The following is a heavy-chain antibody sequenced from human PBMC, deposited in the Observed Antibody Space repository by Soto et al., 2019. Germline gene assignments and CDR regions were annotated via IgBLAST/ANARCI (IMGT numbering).Heavy chain of an antibody. Sequence: SETLSLTCAVYGGSFSGYYWSWIRQPPGKGLEWIGEINHSGSTNYNPSLKSRVTISVDTSKNQFSLKLSSVTAADTAVYYCARGIAIFWSFLPLDPWCQGTLVTVSS. D-gene: IGHD3-9*01. CDR1: GGSFSGYY. CDR3: ARGIAIFWSFLPLDP. V-gene: IGHV4-34*01. CDR2: INHSGST. J-gene: IGHJ5*02.